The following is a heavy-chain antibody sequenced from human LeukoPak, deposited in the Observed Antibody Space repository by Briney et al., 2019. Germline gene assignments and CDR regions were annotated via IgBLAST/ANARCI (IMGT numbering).Heavy chain of an antibody. Sequence: GGSLRLSCAASGFTFSSYWMHWVRQAPGKGLVWVSRINTDGSSISYADSVKGRFTISRDNAKNTLYLQMNSLRAEDTAVYYCARGYHYGSENYYVYWGQGTLVTASS. V-gene: IGHV3-74*01. CDR1: GFTFSSYW. D-gene: IGHD3-10*01. CDR3: ARGYHYGSENYYVY. J-gene: IGHJ4*02. CDR2: INTDGSSI.